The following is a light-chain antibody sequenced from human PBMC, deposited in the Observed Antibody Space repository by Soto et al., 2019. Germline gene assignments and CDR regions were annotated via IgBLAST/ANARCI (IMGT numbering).Light chain of an antibody. CDR3: QQYGSSPLT. Sequence: ELVMTQSPATLSVSPGERATLSCRASQSFSSNVAWYQQKPGQAPRLLIYGTSTRVTGIPARFSGSGSGTEFTLTISSLQSEDFAVYYCQQYGSSPLTFGGGTKVEIK. V-gene: IGKV3-15*01. J-gene: IGKJ4*01. CDR1: QSFSSN. CDR2: GTS.